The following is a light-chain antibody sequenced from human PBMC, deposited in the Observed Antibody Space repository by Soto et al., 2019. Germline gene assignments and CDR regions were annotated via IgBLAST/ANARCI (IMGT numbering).Light chain of an antibody. J-gene: IGKJ1*01. CDR1: QIISTY. CDR2: AAS. CDR3: QQSYSTPWT. Sequence: IQVTQSPSSLSASVGDIVTITFRASQIISTYLNWYQQRAGLAPRLLIYAASSLQSGVPSRFSGSGSGTDFTLTISSLQPEDFATYYCQQSYSTPWTFGQGTKVDIK. V-gene: IGKV1-39*01.